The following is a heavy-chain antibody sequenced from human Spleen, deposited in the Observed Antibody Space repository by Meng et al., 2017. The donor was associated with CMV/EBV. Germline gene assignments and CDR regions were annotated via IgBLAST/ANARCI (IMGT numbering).Heavy chain of an antibody. V-gene: IGHV4-34*01. D-gene: IGHD6-13*01. J-gene: IGHJ4*02. CDR3: AGGPEVSSRIDY. CDR1: GGSFSGYY. Sequence: SETLSLTCAVYGGSFSGYYWTWIRQPPGKGLEWIGEINHSGSTNYNPSLKSRVTISVDTSKNQFSLKLSSVTAADTAVYFCAGGPEVSSRIDYWGQGKLVTVSS. CDR2: INHSGST.